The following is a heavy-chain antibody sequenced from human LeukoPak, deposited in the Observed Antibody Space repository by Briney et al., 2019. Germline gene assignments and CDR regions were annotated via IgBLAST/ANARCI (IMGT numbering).Heavy chain of an antibody. J-gene: IGHJ4*02. D-gene: IGHD2-15*01. V-gene: IGHV4-59*01. CDR3: ASKKGGCSGDNCPLGY. CDR2: IHNTGRT. Sequence: PSETLSLTCSVSGGSNSGYYWSWIRQLPGKGLEWIGYIHNTGRTNYNPSLKSRISISVDTSKNQFSLKLNSVTAADTAVYYCASKKGGCSGDNCPLGYWGQGTLVTVSS. CDR1: GGSNSGYY.